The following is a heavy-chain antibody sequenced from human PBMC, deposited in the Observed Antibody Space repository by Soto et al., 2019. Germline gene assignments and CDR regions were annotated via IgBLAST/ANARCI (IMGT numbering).Heavy chain of an antibody. CDR3: AGPRDPYSSSSGFDY. J-gene: IGHJ4*02. CDR2: ISSSGSTI. Sequence: GGSLRLSCAASGFTFSDYYMSWIRQAPGKGLEWVSYISSSGSTIYYADSVKGRFTISRDNAKNSLYLQMNSLRAEDTAVYYCAGPRDPYSSSSGFDYWGQGTLVTVSS. CDR1: GFTFSDYY. D-gene: IGHD6-6*01. V-gene: IGHV3-11*01.